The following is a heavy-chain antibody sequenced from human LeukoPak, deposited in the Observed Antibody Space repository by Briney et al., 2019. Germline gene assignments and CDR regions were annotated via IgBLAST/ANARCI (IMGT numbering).Heavy chain of an antibody. Sequence: GGSLRLSCAASGFTLSSYWMSWVRQAPGKGLEWVANIKQDGSEKYYVDSVKGRFTISRDNAKNSLYLQMKSLRAEDTAVYYCARGYSRFDYWGQGTLVTVSS. V-gene: IGHV3-7*04. CDR2: IKQDGSEK. CDR3: ARGYSRFDY. D-gene: IGHD4-11*01. CDR1: GFTLSSYW. J-gene: IGHJ4*02.